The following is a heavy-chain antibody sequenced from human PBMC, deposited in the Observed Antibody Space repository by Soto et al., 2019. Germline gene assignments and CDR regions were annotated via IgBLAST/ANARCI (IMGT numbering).Heavy chain of an antibody. D-gene: IGHD5-12*01. J-gene: IGHJ6*03. CDR2: IKQDGSEK. Sequence: GGSLRLSCAASGFTFSSYWMSWVRQAPGKGLEWVANIKQDGSEKYYVDSVKGRFTISRDNAKNSLYLQMNSLRAEDTAVYYCARDEGEWLRLYYYYYMDVWGKGTTVTVSS. CDR1: GFTFSSYW. CDR3: ARDEGEWLRLYYYYYMDV. V-gene: IGHV3-7*01.